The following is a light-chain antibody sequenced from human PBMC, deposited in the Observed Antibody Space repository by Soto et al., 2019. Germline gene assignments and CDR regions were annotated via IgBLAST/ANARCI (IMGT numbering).Light chain of an antibody. J-gene: IGLJ1*01. CDR3: QSYDGSLSGYV. CDR2: GNS. V-gene: IGLV1-40*01. CDR1: SSTIGAGYD. Sequence: QSLLTQPPSVSGAPGQRVTISCTGSSSTIGAGYDVHWYQQLPGTAPKLLIYGNSNRPSGVPDRFSGSKSGTSASLAITGLQAEDEADYYCQSYDGSLSGYVFGTGTKLTVL.